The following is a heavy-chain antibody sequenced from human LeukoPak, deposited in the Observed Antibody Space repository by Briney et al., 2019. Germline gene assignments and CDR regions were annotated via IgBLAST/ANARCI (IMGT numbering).Heavy chain of an antibody. Sequence: SETLSLTCTVSGGPISSYYWSWTRQPPGKGLEWIGYIYYSGSTNYNPSLKSRVTISVDTSKNQFSLKLSSVTAADTAVYYCAGGAGPYYFDYWGQGTLVTVSS. CDR1: GGPISSYY. D-gene: IGHD6-19*01. J-gene: IGHJ4*02. V-gene: IGHV4-59*01. CDR3: AGGAGPYYFDY. CDR2: IYYSGST.